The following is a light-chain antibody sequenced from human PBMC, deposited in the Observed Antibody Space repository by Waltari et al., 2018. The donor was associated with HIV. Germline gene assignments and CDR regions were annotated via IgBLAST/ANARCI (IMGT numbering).Light chain of an antibody. V-gene: IGLV1-40*01. CDR2: GHR. CDR1: SSNIGAGYD. CDR3: QSYDSALSGWV. Sequence: QSVLTQPPSVSGAPGQRVTISCTGSSSNIGAGYDVHWYEQLPGAAPKLLIYGHRRRLSGLPDRFSCSKSGTSASLAITGLQAEDEADYYCQSYDSALSGWVFGGGTKLTVL. J-gene: IGLJ3*02.